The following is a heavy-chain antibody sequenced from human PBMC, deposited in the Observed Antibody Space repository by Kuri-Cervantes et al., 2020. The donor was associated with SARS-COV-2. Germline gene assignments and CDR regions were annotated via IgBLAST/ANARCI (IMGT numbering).Heavy chain of an antibody. CDR2: IIPILAIA. CDR1: GGTFSNYA. CDR3: ARGLYCSSTSCYTYYYYGMDV. D-gene: IGHD2-2*02. V-gene: IGHV1-69*04. J-gene: IGHJ6*02. Sequence: SVKISCKASGGTFSNYAISWVRQAPGQGLEWMGRIIPILAIANYAQKFQGRVTINADKSTSTAYMEMSSLRSEDTAVYYCARGLYCSSTSCYTYYYYGMDVWGQGTTVTVSS.